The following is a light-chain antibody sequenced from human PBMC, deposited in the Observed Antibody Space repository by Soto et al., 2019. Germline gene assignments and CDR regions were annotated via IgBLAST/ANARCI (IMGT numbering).Light chain of an antibody. CDR1: SSDVGDYNY. Sequence: QSALTQPPSASGSPGQSVTISCTGTSSDVGDYNYVSWYQQHPGQAPKLMIYEVTKRPSGVPDRFSGSKSGNTASLTVSGLQDEDEADYYCSSYAGSNDNYVFGTGTKLTVL. J-gene: IGLJ1*01. V-gene: IGLV2-8*01. CDR3: SSYAGSNDNYV. CDR2: EVT.